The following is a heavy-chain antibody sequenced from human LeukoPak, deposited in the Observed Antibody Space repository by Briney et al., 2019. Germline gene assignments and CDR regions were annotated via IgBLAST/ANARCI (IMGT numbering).Heavy chain of an antibody. J-gene: IGHJ4*02. CDR2: INHSGST. V-gene: IGHV4-39*07. CDR1: GGSISSSSYY. Sequence: PSETLSLTCTVSGGSISSSSYYWGWIRQPPGKGLEWIGEINHSGSTNYNPSLKSRVTISVDTSKNQFSLKLSSVTAADTAVYYCARGRYVADYWGQGTLVTVSS. D-gene: IGHD3-10*02. CDR3: ARGRYVADY.